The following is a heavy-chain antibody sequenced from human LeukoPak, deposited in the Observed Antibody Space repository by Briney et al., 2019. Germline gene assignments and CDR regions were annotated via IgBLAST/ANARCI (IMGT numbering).Heavy chain of an antibody. V-gene: IGHV3-30*04. CDR1: GFTFSSYA. CDR3: ARDAGLAY. J-gene: IGHJ4*02. CDR2: ISYDGSNK. D-gene: IGHD6-6*01. Sequence: GRSLRLSCAASGFTFSSYAMHWVRQAPGKGLEWVAVISYDGSNKYYADSVKGRFTISRDNANNSLFLHMNSLRTEDTAVYYCARDAGLAYWGQGTLVTVSS.